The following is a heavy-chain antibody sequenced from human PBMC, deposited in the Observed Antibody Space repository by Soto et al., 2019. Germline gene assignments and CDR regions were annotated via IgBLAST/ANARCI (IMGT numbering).Heavy chain of an antibody. J-gene: IGHJ4*02. CDR2: VYWDDDK. Sequence: QITLNESGPTLVQPTQTLTLTCTFSGFSLSTRDVGVGWIRQPPGEALEWLGVVYWDDDKTYSPSLKSRLTITKDTSKNRVVLRMTKMYPVDTATYYCAHCRGGVASFWGQGTLVTVSS. V-gene: IGHV2-5*02. D-gene: IGHD2-2*01. CDR1: GFSLSTRDVG. CDR3: AHCRGGVASF.